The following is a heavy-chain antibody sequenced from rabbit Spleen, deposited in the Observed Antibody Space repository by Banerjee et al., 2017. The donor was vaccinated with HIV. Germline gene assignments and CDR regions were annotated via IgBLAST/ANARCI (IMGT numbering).Heavy chain of an antibody. J-gene: IGHJ6*01. V-gene: IGHV1S45*01. CDR1: GFSFSDRDV. CDR2: INAATGKP. D-gene: IGHD2-1*01. Sequence: QEQLVESGGGLVQPEGSLTLTCKASGFSFSDRDVMCWVRQAPGKGLEWIACINAATGKPVYATWAKGRFTISRTSSTTVTLQMTSLTAADTATYFCARGTGDVDWGFGLWGPGTLVTVS. CDR3: ARGTGDVDWGFGL.